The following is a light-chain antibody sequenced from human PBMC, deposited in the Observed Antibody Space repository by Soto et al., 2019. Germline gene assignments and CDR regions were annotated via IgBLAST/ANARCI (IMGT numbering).Light chain of an antibody. Sequence: EIVLTQSPGTLSLSPGERATLSCRASQSVGSSYLAWYQQKPGQAPRLLMYGASTRATGIPDRFTGSGSGTDFTLTISRLEPEDFAVYYCQQYNSAPRTFGQGTKV. J-gene: IGKJ1*01. CDR2: GAS. V-gene: IGKV3-20*01. CDR3: QQYNSAPRT. CDR1: QSVGSSY.